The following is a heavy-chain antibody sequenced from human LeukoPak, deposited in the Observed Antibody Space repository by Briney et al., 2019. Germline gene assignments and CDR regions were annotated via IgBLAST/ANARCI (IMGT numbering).Heavy chain of an antibody. CDR3: ARDLTMVRGVIITWAGSDDAFDI. CDR2: INPNSGGT. J-gene: IGHJ3*02. Sequence: ASVKVSCKASGYTFTGYYMHWVRQAPGQGLEWMGRINPNSGGTNYAQKFQGRVTMTSDTSISTAYMELSRLRSDDTAVYYCARDLTMVRGVIITWAGSDDAFDIWGQGTMVTVSS. V-gene: IGHV1-2*06. D-gene: IGHD3-10*01. CDR1: GYTFTGYY.